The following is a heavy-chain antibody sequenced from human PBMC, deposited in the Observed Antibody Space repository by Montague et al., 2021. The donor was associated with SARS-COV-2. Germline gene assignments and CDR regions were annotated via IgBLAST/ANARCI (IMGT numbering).Heavy chain of an antibody. CDR1: GDSLISTNW. Sequence: SETLSLTCGVSGDSLISTNWWSWFRQPQGKGLVWIGEIHHSGDTNYNPSFKSRVTISVDQSKNQYSLELNFVTAADTALYYCLRAGGFDNRPPVWGQGVLVIVSS. J-gene: IGHJ4*02. V-gene: IGHV4-4*02. CDR2: IHHSGDT. D-gene: IGHD3-10*01. CDR3: LRAGGFDNRPPV.